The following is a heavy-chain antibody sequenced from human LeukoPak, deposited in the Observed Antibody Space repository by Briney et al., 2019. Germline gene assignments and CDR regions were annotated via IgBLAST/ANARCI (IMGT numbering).Heavy chain of an antibody. D-gene: IGHD3-22*01. CDR2: ISWNSGSI. CDR1: GFTFDDYA. J-gene: IGHJ4*02. V-gene: IGHV3-9*01. CDR3: AKDGPYDSSGYAPD. Sequence: QPGRSLRLSCAASGFTFDDYAMHWVRHAPGKGLEWVSGISWNSGSIGYADSVKGRFTISRDNAKNSLYLQMNSLRAEDTALYYCAKDGPYDSSGYAPDWGQGTLVTVSS.